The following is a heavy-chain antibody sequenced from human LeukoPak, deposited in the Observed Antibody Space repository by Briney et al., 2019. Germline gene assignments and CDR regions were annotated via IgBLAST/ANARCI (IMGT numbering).Heavy chain of an antibody. CDR1: GGTFSSYA. CDR3: ARAEGSSSHSFLY. D-gene: IGHD2-15*01. V-gene: IGHV1-69*13. CDR2: IIPIFGTT. J-gene: IGHJ4*02. Sequence: SVTVSCKASGGTFSSYAISWVRQAPGQGLEWMGGIIPIFGTTNYAQKFQGRVTITADESTSTAYMELSSLRSEDTAVYYCARAEGSSSHSFLYWGQGTLVTVSS.